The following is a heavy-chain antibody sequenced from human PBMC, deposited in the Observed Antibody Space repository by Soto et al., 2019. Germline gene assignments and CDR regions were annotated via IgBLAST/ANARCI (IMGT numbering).Heavy chain of an antibody. D-gene: IGHD4-17*01. CDR2: FFIGGNT. CDR1: GGSISSSTYY. CDR3: ARRYGDCFDY. V-gene: IGHV4-39*01. Sequence: PSETLSLTCTVSGGSISSSTYYWGWMRQPPGKGLEWIASFFIGGNTYYNPSLKSRVTISVDTSKHQFSLKLSSVTAADTAVYYCARRYGDCFDYWGQGTLVTVS. J-gene: IGHJ4*02.